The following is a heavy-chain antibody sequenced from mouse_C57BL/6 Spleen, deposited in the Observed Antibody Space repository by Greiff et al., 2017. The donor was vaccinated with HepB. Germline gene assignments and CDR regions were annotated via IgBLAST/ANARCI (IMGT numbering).Heavy chain of an antibody. Sequence: QVQLQQSGPELVKPGASVKISCKASGYAFSSSWMNWVKQRPGKGLEWIGRIYPGDGDTNYNGKFKGKATLTADKSSSTANMQLSSLTSEDSAVDFCASLYGSSYYFDYWGQGTTLTVSS. J-gene: IGHJ2*01. V-gene: IGHV1-82*01. CDR3: ASLYGSSYYFDY. D-gene: IGHD1-1*01. CDR2: IYPGDGDT. CDR1: GYAFSSSW.